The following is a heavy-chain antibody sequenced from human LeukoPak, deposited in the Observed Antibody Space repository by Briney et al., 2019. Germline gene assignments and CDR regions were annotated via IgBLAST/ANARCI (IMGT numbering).Heavy chain of an antibody. CDR2: IIPILGIA. Sequence: ASVKVSCKASGGTFSSYAISWVRQAPGQGLEWMGRIIPILGIANYAQKFQGRVTITADKSTSTAYMELSSLRSEDTAVYYCASWYPYYDSSGYLITPFDYWGQGTLVTVSS. V-gene: IGHV1-69*04. D-gene: IGHD3-22*01. CDR1: GGTFSSYA. J-gene: IGHJ4*02. CDR3: ASWYPYYDSSGYLITPFDY.